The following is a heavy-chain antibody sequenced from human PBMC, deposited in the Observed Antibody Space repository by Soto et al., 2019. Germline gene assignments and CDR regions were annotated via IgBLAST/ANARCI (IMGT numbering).Heavy chain of an antibody. CDR3: ARGRVTPPTYYYDRSGQRYVAY. V-gene: IGHV4-31*03. CDR2: IYYSGST. Sequence: QVQLQESGPGLVKPSQTLSPTCSVSGDPITSAGYYWSWIRQHPGKALERIGCIYYSGSTYYNPSLKSRVNISVDTSKNHFSLKLSSLTAADTAVYYCARGRVTPPTYYYDRSGQRYVAYWGQGNLVAV. CDR1: GDPITSAGYY. J-gene: IGHJ4*02. D-gene: IGHD3-22*01.